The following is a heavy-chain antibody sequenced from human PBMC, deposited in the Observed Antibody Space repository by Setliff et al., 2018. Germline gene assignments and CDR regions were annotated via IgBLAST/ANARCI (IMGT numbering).Heavy chain of an antibody. CDR1: GYTFTNYA. V-gene: IGHV1-3*04. CDR3: ARGPRHNFWSGYYLVAVNY. D-gene: IGHD3-3*01. Sequence: ASVKVSCKASGYTFTNYAIHWVRQAPGQRPEWMGWINTGNANTKYSQKFQGRVTITRDASASTAYMELSSLRFEDTAVYYCARGPRHNFWSGYYLVAVNYWGQGTLVTVSS. J-gene: IGHJ4*02. CDR2: INTGNANT.